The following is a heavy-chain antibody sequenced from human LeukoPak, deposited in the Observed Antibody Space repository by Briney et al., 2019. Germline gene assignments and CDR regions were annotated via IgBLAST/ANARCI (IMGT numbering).Heavy chain of an antibody. CDR3: AKEGTVTPIDY. CDR2: ISGRGDTT. Sequence: GGSLRLSCEFTFSDYAVSWVRQAPGKGLEWVSTISGRGDTTYYAGSVRGRFTVSRDKSKNTVFLQMNSLRAEDTAVYYCAKEGTVTPIDYWGQGTLVTVSS. CDR1: TFSDYA. J-gene: IGHJ4*02. D-gene: IGHD4-17*01. V-gene: IGHV3-23*01.